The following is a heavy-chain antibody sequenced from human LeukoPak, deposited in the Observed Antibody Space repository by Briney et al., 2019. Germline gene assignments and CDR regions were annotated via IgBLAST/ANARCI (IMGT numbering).Heavy chain of an antibody. J-gene: IGHJ4*02. CDR2: ISSSSSTI. V-gene: IGHV3-48*01. Sequence: PGGSLRLSCAASGFTFSSYSMNWVRQAPGKGLEWVSYISSSSSTIYYADSVKGRFTISRDNAKNSLYLQMNSLRAEDTAVYYCARDVDYGDYDHFFDYWGQGTLVTVSS. D-gene: IGHD4-17*01. CDR3: ARDVDYGDYDHFFDY. CDR1: GFTFSSYS.